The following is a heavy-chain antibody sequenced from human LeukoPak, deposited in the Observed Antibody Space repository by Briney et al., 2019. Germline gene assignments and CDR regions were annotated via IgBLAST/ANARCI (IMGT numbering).Heavy chain of an antibody. D-gene: IGHD3-10*01. CDR2: ISYIGST. CDR1: GGSISSYF. V-gene: IGHV4-59*01. CDR3: AGGSVEAGNYYYYMDV. Sequence: SETLSLTCTVSGGSISSYFWTWIRQPPGKGLEWIGYISYIGSTNYNPSLKSRVTMSVDTSKNQFSLKLSSVTAADTAVYYCAGGSVEAGNYYYYMDVWGKGTTVTVSS. J-gene: IGHJ6*03.